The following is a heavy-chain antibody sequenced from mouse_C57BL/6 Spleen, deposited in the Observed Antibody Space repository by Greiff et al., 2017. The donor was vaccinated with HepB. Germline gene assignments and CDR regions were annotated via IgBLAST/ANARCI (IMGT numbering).Heavy chain of an antibody. CDR2: ISYDGSN. V-gene: IGHV3-6*01. D-gene: IGHD2-4*01. CDR1: GYSITSGYY. J-gene: IGHJ1*03. CDR3: ARDGSTMIRNWYFDV. Sequence: EVQLQESGPGLVKPSQSLSLTCSVTGYSITSGYYWNWIRQFPGNKLEWMGYISYDGSNNYNPSLKNRISITRDTSKNQFFLKLNSVTTEDTATYYCARDGSTMIRNWYFDVWGTGTTVTVSS.